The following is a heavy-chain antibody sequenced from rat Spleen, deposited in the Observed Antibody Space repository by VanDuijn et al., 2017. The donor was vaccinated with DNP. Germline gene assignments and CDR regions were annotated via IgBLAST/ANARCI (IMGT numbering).Heavy chain of an antibody. D-gene: IGHD1-7*01. J-gene: IGHJ2*01. CDR3: ATSSYYGYDYGFDY. Sequence: EVQLVESGGGLVQPGRSLKLSCAASGFTFSDYNMAWVRQAPTKGLELVSYISYDGGSTYYRDSVKGRFTISRDNAKSSLYLQMNSLKSEDTATYYCATSSYYGYDYGFDYWGQGVMVTVSS. CDR2: ISYDGGST. CDR1: GFTFSDYN. V-gene: IGHV5-20*01.